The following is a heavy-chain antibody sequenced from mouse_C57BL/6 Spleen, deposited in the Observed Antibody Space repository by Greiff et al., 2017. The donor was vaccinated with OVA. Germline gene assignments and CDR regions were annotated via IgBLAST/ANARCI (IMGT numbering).Heavy chain of an antibody. CDR3: TRAGD. CDR2: LDPETGGT. CDR1: GYTFTDYE. J-gene: IGHJ3*01. Sequence: QVQLQQSGAELVRPGASVTLSCKASGYTFTDYEMHWVKQTPVHGLEWIGALDPETGGTAYNQKFKGKAILTADKSSSTAYMELRSLTAEDSAVYYCTRAGDWGQGTLVTVSA. V-gene: IGHV1-15*01.